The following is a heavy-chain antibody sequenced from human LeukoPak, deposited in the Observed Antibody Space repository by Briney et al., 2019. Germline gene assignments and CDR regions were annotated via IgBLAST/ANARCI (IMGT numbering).Heavy chain of an antibody. CDR2: TSYDGSAN. CDR3: VRRLAY. CDR1: GFTFSAYA. Sequence: GGSLRLSCAASGFTFSAYAIHWVRQAPGKGLEWVAVTSYDGSANHYAASVKGRFTISRDNAKNSLYLQMNSLRAEDTAVYYCVRRLAYWGQGTLVTVSS. V-gene: IGHV3-30*04. J-gene: IGHJ4*02.